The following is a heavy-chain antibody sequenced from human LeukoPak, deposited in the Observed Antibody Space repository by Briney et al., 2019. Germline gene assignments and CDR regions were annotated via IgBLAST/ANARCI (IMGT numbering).Heavy chain of an antibody. J-gene: IGHJ4*02. V-gene: IGHV3-23*01. CDR1: RFTFSSYA. D-gene: IGHD1-26*01. CDR2: ISGGGGTT. CDR3: AKDSPRGSYSPDFDY. Sequence: QPGGSLRLSCAASRFTFSSYAMSWVRQAPGKGLEWVSGISGGGGTTYYADSVKGRFTISRDNSKNTLYLQMNSLRAEDTAVYYCAKDSPRGSYSPDFDYWGQGTLVTVSS.